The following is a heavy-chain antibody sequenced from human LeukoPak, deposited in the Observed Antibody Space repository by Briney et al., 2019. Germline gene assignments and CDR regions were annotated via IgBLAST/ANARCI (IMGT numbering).Heavy chain of an antibody. V-gene: IGHV4-59*06. CDR2: IYYSGST. Sequence: SETLSLTCTVSGGSISSYYWSWIRQPPGKGLEWIGYIYYSGSTYYNPSLKSRVTISVDTSKNQFSLKLSSVTAADTAVYYCASSTGYSSGWYSDYWGQGTLVTVSS. CDR3: ASSTGYSSGWYSDY. D-gene: IGHD6-19*01. CDR1: GGSISSYY. J-gene: IGHJ4*02.